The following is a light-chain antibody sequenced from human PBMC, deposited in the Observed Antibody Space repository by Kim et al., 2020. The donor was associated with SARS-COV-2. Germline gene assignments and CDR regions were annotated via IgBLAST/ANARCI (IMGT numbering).Light chain of an antibody. CDR3: QQYLSYSPWT. Sequence: DIQMAQSHSTLSASVGDRVTITCRASQSISSWLAWYQQKPGKAPKLLIYDASSLENGVPSRFSGSGSGTEFTLTISSLQPDDFATYYCQQYLSYSPWTFGQGTKVEIK. J-gene: IGKJ1*01. V-gene: IGKV1-5*01. CDR1: QSISSW. CDR2: DAS.